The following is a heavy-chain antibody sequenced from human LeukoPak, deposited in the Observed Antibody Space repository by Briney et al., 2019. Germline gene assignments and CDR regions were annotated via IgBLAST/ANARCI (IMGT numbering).Heavy chain of an antibody. J-gene: IGHJ6*02. CDR3: ARVPTGTTYYYGMDV. D-gene: IGHD1-7*01. Sequence: SETLSLTCTVSGGSISSYYWSWIRQPPGKGLEWIGYIYYSGSTNYNPSLKSRVTISVDTSKNQFSLKLSSVTAADTAVYCCARVPTGTTYYYGMDVWGQGTTVTVSS. CDR2: IYYSGST. CDR1: GGSISSYY. V-gene: IGHV4-59*01.